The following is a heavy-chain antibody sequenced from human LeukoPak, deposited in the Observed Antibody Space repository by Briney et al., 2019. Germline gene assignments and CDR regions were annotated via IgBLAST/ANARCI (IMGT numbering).Heavy chain of an antibody. V-gene: IGHV4-34*01. D-gene: IGHD3-22*01. CDR2: INHSGTT. CDR1: GASFSGYY. Sequence: SETLSLTCGVYGASFSGYYWSWIRQPPGKGLEWIGEINHSGTTNYNPSLKSRVTISVDTSKNQFSLKGSSVTAADTAVYYCARDSYSSGYLDYWGQGTLVTVSS. J-gene: IGHJ4*02. CDR3: ARDSYSSGYLDY.